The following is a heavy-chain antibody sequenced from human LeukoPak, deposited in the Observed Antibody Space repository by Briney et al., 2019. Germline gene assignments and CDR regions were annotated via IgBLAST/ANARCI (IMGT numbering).Heavy chain of an antibody. J-gene: IGHJ4*02. V-gene: IGHV3-30*04. CDR1: GFTFSSYA. CDR2: ISYDGSNK. Sequence: GGSLRLSCAASGFTFSSYAMHWVRQAPGKGLEWVAVISYDGSNKYYADSVKGRFTISRDNSKNTLYLQMNSLRAEGTAVYYCTTQGASNNHYYHSDYWGQGTLVTVSS. CDR3: TTQGASNNHYYHSDY. D-gene: IGHD3-22*01.